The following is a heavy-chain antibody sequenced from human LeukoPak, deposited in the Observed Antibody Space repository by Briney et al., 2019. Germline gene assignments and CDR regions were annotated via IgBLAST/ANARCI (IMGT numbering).Heavy chain of an antibody. CDR3: ARGGGLDV. CDR2: INVDGSEK. Sequence: GGSLRLSCAASGFTFSTYWVTWVRQAPGKGLEWVANINVDGSEKYYVDSVKGRFTISRDNAKNSLYLQMSNLRAEDTAVYFCARGGGLDVWGQGATVTVSS. J-gene: IGHJ6*02. D-gene: IGHD3-16*01. CDR1: GFTFSTYW. V-gene: IGHV3-7*03.